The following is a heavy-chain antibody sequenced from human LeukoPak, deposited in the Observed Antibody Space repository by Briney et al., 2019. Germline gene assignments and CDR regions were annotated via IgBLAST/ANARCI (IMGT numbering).Heavy chain of an antibody. CDR2: IYSSGST. CDR3: ARDLVGSGRPFDY. V-gene: IGHV4-4*07. J-gene: IGHJ4*02. CDR1: GGSISSYF. Sequence: NTSETLSLTCIVSGGSISSYFWSWIRQPAGKGLEWIGRIYSSGSTNYNPSLKSRVTMSVDTSKNEFSLRLNSVTAADTAVYYCARDLVGSGRPFDYWGQGTLVTVSS. D-gene: IGHD6-19*01.